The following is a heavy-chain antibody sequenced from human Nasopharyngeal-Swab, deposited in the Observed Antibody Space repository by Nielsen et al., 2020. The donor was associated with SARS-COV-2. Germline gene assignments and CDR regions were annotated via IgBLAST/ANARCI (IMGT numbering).Heavy chain of an antibody. CDR2: ISYDGSNK. D-gene: IGHD1-1*01. V-gene: IGHV3-30*04. Sequence: GESLKISCAASGFTFSSYAMHWVRQAPGKGLEWVAVISYDGSNKYYADSVKGRFTISRDNAKNSLYLQMNSLRAEDTALYYCAKGTDYYYYMDVWGKGTTVTVSS. CDR1: GFTFSSYA. CDR3: AKGTDYYYYMDV. J-gene: IGHJ6*03.